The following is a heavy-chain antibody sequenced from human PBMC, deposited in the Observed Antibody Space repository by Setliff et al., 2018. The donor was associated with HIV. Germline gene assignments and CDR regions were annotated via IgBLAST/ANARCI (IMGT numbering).Heavy chain of an antibody. J-gene: IGHJ6*03. CDR1: GFTFSSYG. Sequence: GGSLRLSCAASGFTFSSYGMHWVRQAPGKGLAWVTFIRYDGSDKYYADSVKGRFTISRDNSKNTLYLQMNSLRTEDTAVYYCAKNARDYYYYYMDVWGKGTTVTVSS. CDR3: AKNARDYYYYYMDV. V-gene: IGHV3-30*02. CDR2: IRYDGSDK.